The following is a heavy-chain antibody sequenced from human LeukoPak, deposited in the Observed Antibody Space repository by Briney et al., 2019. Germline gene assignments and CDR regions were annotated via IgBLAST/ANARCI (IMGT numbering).Heavy chain of an antibody. Sequence: GASVKVSCKASGGTFSSYAISWLRQAPGEGLEWMGWISPYNDNTKYAQKLQGRVTMTADTSTSTAYMELRSLRSDDTAVYYCAREMPAADGSDAFDIWGQGTMVTVSS. CDR1: GGTFSSYA. J-gene: IGHJ3*02. CDR3: AREMPAADGSDAFDI. D-gene: IGHD6-13*01. V-gene: IGHV1-18*01. CDR2: ISPYNDNT.